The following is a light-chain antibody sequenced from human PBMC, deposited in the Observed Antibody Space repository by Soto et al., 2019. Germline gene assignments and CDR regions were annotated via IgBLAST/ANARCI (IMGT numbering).Light chain of an antibody. V-gene: IGLV2-14*01. CDR1: SSDVGGYNY. CDR3: TLGV. CDR2: DVS. J-gene: IGLJ2*01. Sequence: QSALTQPASVSGSPGQSITISCTGTSSDVGGYNYVSWYQQHPGKVPKLMIYDVSNRPSGVSNRFSGSKSGNTASLTISGLQAEDEAASSSTLGVFGGGTKLTVL.